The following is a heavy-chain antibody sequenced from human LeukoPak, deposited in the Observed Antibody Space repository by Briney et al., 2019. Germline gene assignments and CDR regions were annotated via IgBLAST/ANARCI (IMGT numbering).Heavy chain of an antibody. CDR2: ISGSGGST. D-gene: IGHD3-22*01. Sequence: GGSLRLSCAASGFTFSSYAMSWVRQAPGKGLEWVSAISGSGGSTYYADSVKGRFTISRDNSKNTLYLQMNSLRAEDTAVYYCARVLHKRNYDGSDYYGYWGQGVLVTVSS. CDR3: ARVLHKRNYDGSDYYGY. V-gene: IGHV3-23*01. CDR1: GFTFSSYA. J-gene: IGHJ4*02.